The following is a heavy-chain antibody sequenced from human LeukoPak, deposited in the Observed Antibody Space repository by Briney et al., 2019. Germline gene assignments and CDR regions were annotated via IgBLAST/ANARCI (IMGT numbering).Heavy chain of an antibody. D-gene: IGHD7-27*01. CDR1: GFSFRGYA. Sequence: GGSLRLSCAASGFSFRGYAISWVRQAPGKGLEWVSGIGSDDRTHYAESVKGRFAISRGMDESTLFLQMNSLRAEDTAVYYCAKASELGRGYFDYWGQGTLVTVSS. CDR2: IGSDDRT. J-gene: IGHJ4*02. V-gene: IGHV3-23*01. CDR3: AKASELGRGYFDY.